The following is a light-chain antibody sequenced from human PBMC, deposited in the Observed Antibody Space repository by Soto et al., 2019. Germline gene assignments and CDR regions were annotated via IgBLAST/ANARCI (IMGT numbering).Light chain of an antibody. V-gene: IGKV3-20*01. CDR2: GAS. J-gene: IGKJ4*01. CDR3: QQYDNSFS. CDR1: QSVSSSY. Sequence: LACRASQSVSSSYLAWYQQHPGQAPRLLISGASNRATGIPERFSGSGSGTDFTLTITRLEPEDFAVYYCQQYDNSFSFGGGTKVDI.